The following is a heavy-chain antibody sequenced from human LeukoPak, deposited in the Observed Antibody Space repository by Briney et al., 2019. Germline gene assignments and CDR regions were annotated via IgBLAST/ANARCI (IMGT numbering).Heavy chain of an antibody. CDR2: IYYSGST. J-gene: IGHJ1*01. V-gene: IGHV4-59*01. Sequence: PSETLSHTCTVSGGXISNYYCSWIRQPPGKGLEWIGYIYYSGSTNYNPSLKSRVTISVDTSKNQFSLKLSSVTAADTAVYYCARAAVTTSRYFQHWGQGTLVTVSS. CDR3: ARAAVTTSRYFQH. D-gene: IGHD4-17*01. CDR1: GGXISNYY.